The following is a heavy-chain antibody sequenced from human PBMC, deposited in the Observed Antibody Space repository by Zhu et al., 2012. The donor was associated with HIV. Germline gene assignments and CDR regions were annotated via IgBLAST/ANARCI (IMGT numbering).Heavy chain of an antibody. D-gene: IGHD5-18*01. V-gene: IGHV4-4*02. CDR3: AMGGATARAFAI. J-gene: IGHJ3*02. CDR2: IYHSGST. Sequence: QVQLQESGPGLVKPSGTLSLICVVSGDSISRSDWWSWVRQPPEKGLEWIGEIYHSGSTNYKPSLNSRVTISVDKSKNHFSLKLKSVTAADTAVYYCAMGGATARAFAIWGQGDNGHRSLQ. CDR1: GDSISRSDW.